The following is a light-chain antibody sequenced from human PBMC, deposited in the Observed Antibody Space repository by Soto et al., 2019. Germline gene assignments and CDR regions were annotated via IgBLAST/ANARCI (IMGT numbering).Light chain of an antibody. CDR1: QSVSSSY. J-gene: IGKJ2*01. CDR2: ESS. Sequence: EVVLTQSPGTLSLSPGARATLSCRASQSVSSSYLAWYQQKPGQAPRLLIYESSNRATGIPDRFRGSGAGTAFTLTISTLEPEDFAVYYCQQYDSSPMYTFGQGTKLEIK. V-gene: IGKV3-20*01. CDR3: QQYDSSPMYT.